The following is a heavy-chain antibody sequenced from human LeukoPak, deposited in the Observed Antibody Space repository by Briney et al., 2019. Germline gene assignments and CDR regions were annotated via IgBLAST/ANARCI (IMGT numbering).Heavy chain of an antibody. J-gene: IGHJ4*02. CDR3: ARDPDSFDY. CDR1: GFTFSSYA. CDR2: ISYDGSNK. V-gene: IGHV3-30-3*01. Sequence: GRSLRLSCAASGFTFSSYAMHWVRQAPGKGLEWVAVISYDGSNKYYADSVKGRFTISRDNAKNSLYLQMNSLRAEDTAVYYCARDPDSFDYWGQGTLVTVSS. D-gene: IGHD3-3*01.